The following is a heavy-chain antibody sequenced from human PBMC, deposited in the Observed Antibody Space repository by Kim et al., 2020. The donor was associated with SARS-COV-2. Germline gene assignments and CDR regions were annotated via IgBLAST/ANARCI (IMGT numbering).Heavy chain of an antibody. CDR2: ISSSSSYI. CDR1: GFTFSSYS. J-gene: IGHJ6*02. Sequence: GGSLRLSCAASGFTFSSYSMNWVRQAPGKGLEWVSSISSSSSYIYYADSVKGRFTISRDNAKNSLYLQMNSLRAEDTAVYYCARHIGYSYGYYYYYGMDVWGQGTTVTVSS. V-gene: IGHV3-21*01. CDR3: ARHIGYSYGYYYYYGMDV. D-gene: IGHD5-18*01.